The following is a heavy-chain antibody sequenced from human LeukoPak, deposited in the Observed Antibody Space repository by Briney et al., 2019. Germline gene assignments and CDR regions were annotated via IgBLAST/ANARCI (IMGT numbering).Heavy chain of an antibody. V-gene: IGHV3-48*01. Sequence: GGSLRLSCAASGFTFSSYSMNWVRQAPGKGLEWVSYISSSSTIYYADPVKGRFTISRDNSKNTLYLQMNSLRAEDSAEYYCAKSLLTTATGTGRAFDIWGQGTMVTVSA. CDR1: GFTFSSYS. D-gene: IGHD1-1*01. CDR3: AKSLLTTATGTGRAFDI. J-gene: IGHJ3*02. CDR2: ISSSSTI.